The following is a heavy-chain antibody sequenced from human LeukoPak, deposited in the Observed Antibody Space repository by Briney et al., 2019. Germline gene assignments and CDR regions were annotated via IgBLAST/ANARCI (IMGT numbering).Heavy chain of an antibody. D-gene: IGHD2-2*01. CDR3: AKDLGDIVVVPAAGGFDY. V-gene: IGHV3-30*04. CDR2: ISYDGSNK. Sequence: PGGSLRLSCAASGFTFSSYAMHWVRQAPGKGLEWVAVISYDGSNKYYADSVKGRFTISRDNPKNTLYLQMNSLRAEDTAVYYCAKDLGDIVVVPAAGGFDYWGQGTLVTVSS. CDR1: GFTFSSYA. J-gene: IGHJ4*02.